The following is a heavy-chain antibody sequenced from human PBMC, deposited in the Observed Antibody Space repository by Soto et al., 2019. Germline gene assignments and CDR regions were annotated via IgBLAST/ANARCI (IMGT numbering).Heavy chain of an antibody. J-gene: IGHJ4*02. CDR3: AKLVTMIVVVIFDY. CDR2: ISYDGSNK. Sequence: GGSLRLSCAASGFSFSTNAMHWVRQAPGQGLEWVAVISYDGSNKYYADSVKGRFTISRDNSKDTLDLQMNSLRAEDTAVYYCAKLVTMIVVVIFDYWGQGTLVTVSS. D-gene: IGHD3-22*01. CDR1: GFSFSTNA. V-gene: IGHV3-30-3*02.